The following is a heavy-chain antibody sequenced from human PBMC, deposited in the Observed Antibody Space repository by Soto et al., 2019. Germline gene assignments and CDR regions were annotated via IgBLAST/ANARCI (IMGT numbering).Heavy chain of an antibody. J-gene: IGHJ4*02. CDR3: ATAKPYYYDSTGYYDY. CDR1: GYTLIELS. V-gene: IGHV1-24*01. Sequence: ASVKVSCKVTGYTLIELSMHWVRQAPGKGLEWMGGFDPEDGEAIYAQKFQGRVTMTEDTSTDTAYMELSSLRSEDTAVYFCATAKPYYYDSTGYYDYWGQGSLVTVSS. D-gene: IGHD3-22*01. CDR2: FDPEDGEA.